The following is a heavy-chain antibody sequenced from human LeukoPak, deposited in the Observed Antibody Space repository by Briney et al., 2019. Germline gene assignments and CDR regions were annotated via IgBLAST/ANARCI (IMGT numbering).Heavy chain of an antibody. D-gene: IGHD5-18*01. CDR2: ISYDGSNK. J-gene: IGHJ4*02. CDR1: GFTFSSCA. CDR3: AGRPTGYSSGYIH. V-gene: IGHV3-30-3*01. Sequence: QPGGSLRLSCAASGFTFSSCAMHWVRQAPGKGLEWVAVISYDGSNKYYADSVKGRFTISRDNSENIVYLQMNNLRVEDTAVYYCAGRPTGYSSGYIHWGQGTLVTVSS.